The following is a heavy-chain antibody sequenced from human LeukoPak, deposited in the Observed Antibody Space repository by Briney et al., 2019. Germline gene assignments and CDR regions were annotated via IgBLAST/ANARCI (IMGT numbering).Heavy chain of an antibody. CDR2: NYPTGDT. J-gene: IGHJ4*02. D-gene: IGHD3-16*01. CDR1: GVSVTNYY. CDR3: ARDLTAWGSFDY. Sequence: SETLSLTCSVSGVSVTNYYWSWVRQPAGKRLEWIGRNYPTGDTIYNPSLKSRVTMSVDMSKNHLSLKLTSVTAADAAVYYCARDLTAWGSFDYWGQGILVSVSS. V-gene: IGHV4-4*07.